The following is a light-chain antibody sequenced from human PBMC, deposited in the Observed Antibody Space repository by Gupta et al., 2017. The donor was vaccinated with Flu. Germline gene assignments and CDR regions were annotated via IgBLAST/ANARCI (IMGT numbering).Light chain of an antibody. Sequence: AVMTQSPHSLPVTVRQTASISCRSSQGLVYSDGNTYLHWFQQRPGQSPRRLIYRVSYRESGVPDRFSGSGSGTDFTLKISRVEAEDVGVYYCMQGAHWPWAFGQGTKVEIE. J-gene: IGKJ1*01. CDR1: QGLVYSDGNTY. CDR3: MQGAHWPWA. V-gene: IGKV2-30*01. CDR2: RVS.